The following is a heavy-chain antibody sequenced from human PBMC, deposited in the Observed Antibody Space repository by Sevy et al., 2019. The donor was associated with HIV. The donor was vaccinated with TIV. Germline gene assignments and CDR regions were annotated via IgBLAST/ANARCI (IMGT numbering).Heavy chain of an antibody. V-gene: IGHV1-2*02. J-gene: IGHJ4*02. Sequence: ASVKVSCKASGHTFSDYYIQWVRQPPGQGLEWMGWINSNSGAISYAQKFRDRVTMTSDTSISTAYMELSRLRSDDTAVYYCATQYSYDYWGQGTLVTVSS. CDR2: INSNSGAI. CDR3: ATQYSYDY. D-gene: IGHD4-4*01. CDR1: GHTFSDYY.